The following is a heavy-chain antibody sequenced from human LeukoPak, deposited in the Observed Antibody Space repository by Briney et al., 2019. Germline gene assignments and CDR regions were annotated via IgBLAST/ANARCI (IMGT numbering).Heavy chain of an antibody. D-gene: IGHD5-18*01. Sequence: PSETLSLTCTVSGGSISSSNYYWGWIRQPPGKGLEWIGCIYYSWSTYYNPSLKSRVTISADTSKNQFSLKLSTVTAADTAVYYCARPDQRGYTYGYSAFDIWGQGTMVTVSS. CDR3: ARPDQRGYTYGYSAFDI. V-gene: IGHV4-39*01. CDR2: IYYSWST. CDR1: GGSISSSNYY. J-gene: IGHJ3*02.